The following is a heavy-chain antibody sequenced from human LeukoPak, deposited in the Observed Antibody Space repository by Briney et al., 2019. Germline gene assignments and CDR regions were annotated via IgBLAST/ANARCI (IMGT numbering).Heavy chain of an antibody. J-gene: IGHJ3*02. CDR3: ARGPAEVGRAFDI. Sequence: ASMKVSCKASGYTFTNYDINWVRQATGQGLEWMGWMTPYSGDTGYAQKFQGRVTMTRDTSITTAYMELSSLTSEDTAIYFCARGPAEVGRAFDIWGPGTIVSVSS. CDR2: MTPYSGDT. V-gene: IGHV1-8*01. CDR1: GYTFTNYD.